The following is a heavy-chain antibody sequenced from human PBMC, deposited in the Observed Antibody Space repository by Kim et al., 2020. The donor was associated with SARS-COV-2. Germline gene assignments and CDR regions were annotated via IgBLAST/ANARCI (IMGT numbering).Heavy chain of an antibody. Sequence: SETLSLTCAVYGGSFSGYYWSWIRQPPGKGLEWIGEINHSGSTNYNPSLKSRVTISVDTSKNQFSLKLSSVTAADTAVYYCARRRRYGSLFDYWGQGTLGTVSS. J-gene: IGHJ4*02. D-gene: IGHD1-20*01. CDR3: ARRRRYGSLFDY. V-gene: IGHV4-34*01. CDR1: GGSFSGYY. CDR2: INHSGST.